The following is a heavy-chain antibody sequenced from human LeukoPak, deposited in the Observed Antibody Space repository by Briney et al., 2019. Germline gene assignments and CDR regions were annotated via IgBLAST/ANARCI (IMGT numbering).Heavy chain of an antibody. CDR1: GFTFNIYS. V-gene: IGHV3-21*01. J-gene: IGHJ6*02. D-gene: IGHD2-2*01. CDR3: ARGLLGYCSSTSCPGYYYYGMDV. Sequence: GGSLRLSCAASGFTFNIYSVHWVRQAPGKGLEWVSSISSSSSYIYYADSVKGRFTISRDNAKNSLYLQMNSLRAEDTAVYYCARGLLGYCSSTSCPGYYYYGMDVWGQGTTVTVSS. CDR2: ISSSSSYI.